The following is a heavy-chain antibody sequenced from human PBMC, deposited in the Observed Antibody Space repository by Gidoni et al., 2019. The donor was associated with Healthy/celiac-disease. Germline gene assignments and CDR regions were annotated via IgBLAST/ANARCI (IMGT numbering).Heavy chain of an antibody. J-gene: IGHJ5*02. CDR2: ISGSGGST. CDR3: AKTPERVVPAAPNLFDP. V-gene: IGHV3-23*01. Sequence: EVQLLESGGGLVQPGGSLRLSCAASGFTFSSHAMSWVRQAPGKGLEWVSAISGSGGSTYYADSVKGRFTISRDNSKNTLYLQMNSLRAEDTAVYYCAKTPERVVPAAPNLFDPWGQGTLVTVSS. D-gene: IGHD2-2*01. CDR1: GFTFSSHA.